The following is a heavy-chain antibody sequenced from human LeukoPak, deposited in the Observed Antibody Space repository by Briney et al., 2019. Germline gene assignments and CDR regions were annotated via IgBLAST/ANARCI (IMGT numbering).Heavy chain of an antibody. CDR1: GFTFRSYS. Sequence: PGGSLRLSCAASGFTFRSYSMNWVRQAPGKGLEWVSYITSGSSPIYYADSVKGRFTISRDNAKNSLYLQMNSLRADDTAVYYCARWAAPGTWSDCWGQGTLVTVSS. CDR3: ARWAAPGTWSDC. CDR2: ITSGSSPI. D-gene: IGHD6-13*01. V-gene: IGHV3-48*01. J-gene: IGHJ4*02.